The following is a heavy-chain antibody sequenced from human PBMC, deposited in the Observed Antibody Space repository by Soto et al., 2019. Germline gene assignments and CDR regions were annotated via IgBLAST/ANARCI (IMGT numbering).Heavy chain of an antibody. CDR2: MNPNSGNT. CDR1: GVGIASKD. J-gene: IGHJ5*02. CDR3: ARSSVPIVVVPADRTGLDP. V-gene: IGHV1-8*01. D-gene: IGHD2-2*01. Sequence: DRGVGIASKDRKSPQQSTRQGLEWMGWMNPNSGNTGYAQKFQGWVTMTRDTSISTAYMELSRLRSDDTAVYYCARSSVPIVVVPADRTGLDPWGKGTLVT.